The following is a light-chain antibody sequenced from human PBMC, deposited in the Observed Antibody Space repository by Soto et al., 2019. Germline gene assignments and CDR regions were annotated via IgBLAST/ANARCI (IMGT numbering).Light chain of an antibody. V-gene: IGKV3-11*01. CDR2: DAS. J-gene: IGKJ2*01. CDR1: QSVSNY. CDR3: QVRDNWPT. Sequence: EIVLTQSPVTLSLSPGDRATLSCRTSQSVSNYLAWYQQKPGQAPRLLIYDASKRATGIPARFSGSGSGTDFTLTISGLETEDFSVYYRQVRDNWPTFGQGTKLEI.